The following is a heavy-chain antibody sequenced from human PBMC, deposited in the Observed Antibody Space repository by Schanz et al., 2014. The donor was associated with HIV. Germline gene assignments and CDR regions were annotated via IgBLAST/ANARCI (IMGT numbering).Heavy chain of an antibody. CDR2: IIPLFGTS. J-gene: IGHJ3*01. CDR1: GGTFINYA. Sequence: QVQLVQSGAEVKKPGSSVKVFCRASGGTFINYAFSWVRQAPGQGLEWMGGIIPLFGTSNYAQKFQGRATITADESTSTAYMELSSLRSEDTAVYYCASLPITALHDALDVWGQGTMVTVSP. D-gene: IGHD6-6*01. V-gene: IGHV1-69*01. CDR3: ASLPITALHDALDV.